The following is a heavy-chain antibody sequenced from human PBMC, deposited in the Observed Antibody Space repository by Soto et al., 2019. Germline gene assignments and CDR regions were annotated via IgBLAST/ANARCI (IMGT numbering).Heavy chain of an antibody. J-gene: IGHJ6*03. Sequence: ASVKVSCKASGYTFTSYYMHWVRQAPGQGLEWMGIINPSGGSTSYAQKFQGRVTMTRDTSTSTVYMELSSLRSEDTAVYYCAKARGDYYYYMDVWGKGTTVTVSS. V-gene: IGHV1-46*03. CDR2: INPSGGST. CDR3: AKARGDYYYYMDV. D-gene: IGHD3-10*01. CDR1: GYTFTSYY.